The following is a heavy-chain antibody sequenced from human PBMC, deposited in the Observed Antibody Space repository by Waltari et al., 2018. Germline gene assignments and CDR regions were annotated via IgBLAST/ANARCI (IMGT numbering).Heavy chain of an antibody. CDR1: GGSISSGDYY. V-gene: IGHV4-30-4*08. CDR2: IYYSGST. D-gene: IGHD4-17*01. CDR3: ARVATTGFYYYGMDV. Sequence: QVQLQESGPGLVKPSQTLSLTCTVSGGSISSGDYYWSWIRQPPGKGLEWIGYIYYSGSTYDNPSLKSRVTISVDTSKNQFSLKLSSVTAADTAVYYCARVATTGFYYYGMDVWGQGTTVTVSS. J-gene: IGHJ6*02.